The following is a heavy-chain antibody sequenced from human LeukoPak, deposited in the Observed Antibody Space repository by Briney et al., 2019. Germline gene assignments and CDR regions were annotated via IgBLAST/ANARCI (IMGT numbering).Heavy chain of an antibody. CDR3: ARDEGSYAFDY. J-gene: IGHJ4*02. Sequence: PSETLSLTCSVSGGSISGYYWSWIRQPPGKGPECIGYIYYSGNTNYNPSLKSRVTIPVDTSKNQFSLKLRSVTAADTAVYFCARDEGSYAFDYWGQGILVTVSS. CDR2: IYYSGNT. V-gene: IGHV4-59*01. CDR1: GGSISGYY. D-gene: IGHD1-26*01.